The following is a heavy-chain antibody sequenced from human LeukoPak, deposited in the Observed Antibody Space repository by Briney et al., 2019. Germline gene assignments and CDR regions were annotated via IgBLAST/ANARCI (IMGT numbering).Heavy chain of an antibody. CDR3: ARDRSYGTGVYFDY. CDR2: ISSSGSTI. V-gene: IGHV3-48*03. D-gene: IGHD5-18*01. CDR1: GFTFSSYE. Sequence: GGSLRHSCAASGFTFSSYEMNWVRQAPGKGLEWVSYISSSGSTIYYADSVKGRFTISRDNAKNSLYLQMNSLRAEDTAVYYCARDRSYGTGVYFDYWGQGTLVTVSS. J-gene: IGHJ4*02.